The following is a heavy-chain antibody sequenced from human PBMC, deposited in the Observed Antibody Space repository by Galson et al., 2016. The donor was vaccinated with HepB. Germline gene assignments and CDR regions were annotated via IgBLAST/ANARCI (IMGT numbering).Heavy chain of an antibody. J-gene: IGHJ6*04. D-gene: IGHD3-10*01. CDR3: ARDGPHCVLRTYYTMDV. Sequence: SVKVSCKASGYTFSSYDINWVRQATGQGLEWMGWMNPNSGNTGYAQKFQGRVIMTRDPSISTAYMELSSLRSEDTAVYYCARDGPHCVLRTYYTMDVWGKGTTVTVSS. CDR2: MNPNSGNT. V-gene: IGHV1-8*01. CDR1: GYTFSSYD.